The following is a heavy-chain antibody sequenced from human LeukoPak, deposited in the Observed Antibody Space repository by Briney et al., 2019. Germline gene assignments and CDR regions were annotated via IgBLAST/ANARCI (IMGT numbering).Heavy chain of an antibody. CDR2: ISSSSSYI. CDR1: GFTFSSYS. Sequence: PGGSLRLSCAATGFTFSSYSMNWVRQAPGKGLEWVSSISSSSSYIYYADSVKGRFTISRDNAKNSLYLQMNSLRAEDTAVYYCATRGGYSYGFSYWGQGTLVTVSS. J-gene: IGHJ4*02. V-gene: IGHV3-21*01. CDR3: ATRGGYSYGFSY. D-gene: IGHD5-18*01.